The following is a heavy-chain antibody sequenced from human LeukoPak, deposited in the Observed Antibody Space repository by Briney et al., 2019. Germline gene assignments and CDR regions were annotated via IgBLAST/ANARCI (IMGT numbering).Heavy chain of an antibody. J-gene: IGHJ6*02. CDR2: ISYDGSNK. D-gene: IGHD2-2*01. CDR1: GFTFSSYA. Sequence: GGSLRLSCAASGFTFSSYAMHWVRQAPGKGLEWVAVISYDGSNKYYADSVKGRFSISRDNSKTTLYLQMNSLRAEDTAVYYCARDLQDIVVVPAAPYYYGMDVWGQGTTVTVSS. CDR3: ARDLQDIVVVPAAPYYYGMDV. V-gene: IGHV3-30-3*01.